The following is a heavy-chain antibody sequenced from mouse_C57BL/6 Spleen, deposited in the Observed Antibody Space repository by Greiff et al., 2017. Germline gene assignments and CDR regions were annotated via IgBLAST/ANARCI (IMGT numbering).Heavy chain of an antibody. CDR2: IRSKSNNYAT. Sequence: EVQLVESGGGLVQPKGSLKLSCAASGFSFNTYAMNWVRQAPGKGLEWVARIRSKSNNYATYYADSVKDRFTISRDDSESMLYLQMNNLKTEDTAMYYCVRQGGGYDVGYAMDYWGQGTSVTVSS. CDR3: VRQGGGYDVGYAMDY. D-gene: IGHD2-2*01. CDR1: GFSFNTYA. V-gene: IGHV10-1*01. J-gene: IGHJ4*01.